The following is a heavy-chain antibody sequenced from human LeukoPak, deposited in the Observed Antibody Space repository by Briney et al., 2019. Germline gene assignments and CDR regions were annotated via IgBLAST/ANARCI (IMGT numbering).Heavy chain of an antibody. D-gene: IGHD4-17*01. J-gene: IGHJ5*02. Sequence: GGSLRLSCAASGFTFSSFAMTWVRQAPGKGLEWVSSITGTHYTTYNTDSVKGRFTVSRDNSKNTLFLQMNSLRADDTAVYYCTKGPNGDYVGAFDPWGQGTLVTVSS. CDR2: ITGTHYTT. V-gene: IGHV3-23*01. CDR1: GFTFSSFA. CDR3: TKGPNGDYVGAFDP.